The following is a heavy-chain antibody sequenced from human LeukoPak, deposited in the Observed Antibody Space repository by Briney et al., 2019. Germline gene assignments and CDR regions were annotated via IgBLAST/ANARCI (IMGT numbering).Heavy chain of an antibody. D-gene: IGHD3-22*01. V-gene: IGHV4-39*01. CDR2: IYYSGST. Sequence: PSETLSLTCTVSGGSISSSSYYWGWIRQPPGKGLEWIGSIYYSGSTSYNPSLKSRVTISVDTSKNQFSLKLSSVTAADTAVYYCARQDYDSSGYYSLNYFDYWGQGTLVTVSS. J-gene: IGHJ4*02. CDR3: ARQDYDSSGYYSLNYFDY. CDR1: GGSISSSSYY.